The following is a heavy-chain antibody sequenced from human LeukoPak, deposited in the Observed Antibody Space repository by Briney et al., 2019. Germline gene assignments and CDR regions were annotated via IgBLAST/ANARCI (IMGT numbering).Heavy chain of an antibody. CDR2: IYYSGST. CDR3: ARRPMDFWKGYYYYMDV. Sequence: SETLSLTCTVSGGSISSYYWSWIRQPPGKGLEWIGYIYYSGSTNYNPSLKSRVTISVDTSKNQFSLKLSSVTAADTAVYYCARRPMDFWKGYYYYMDVWGKGTTVTVSS. D-gene: IGHD3-3*01. J-gene: IGHJ6*03. CDR1: GGSISSYY. V-gene: IGHV4-59*01.